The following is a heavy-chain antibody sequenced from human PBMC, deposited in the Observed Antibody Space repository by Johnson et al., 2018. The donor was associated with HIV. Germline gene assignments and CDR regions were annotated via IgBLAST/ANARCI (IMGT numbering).Heavy chain of an antibody. Sequence: QVQLVESGGGVVQPGRSLRLSCAASGFTFSSYAMHWVRQAPGKGLEWVAVISYDGSSKDYIDSVRGRFTISRDNSKNTLYLQMNSLRAEDTATYYCARLPSGYNRDTFNIWGQGTMVTVSS. J-gene: IGHJ3*02. CDR1: GFTFSSYA. V-gene: IGHV3-30*04. D-gene: IGHD5-18*01. CDR3: ARLPSGYNRDTFNI. CDR2: ISYDGSSK.